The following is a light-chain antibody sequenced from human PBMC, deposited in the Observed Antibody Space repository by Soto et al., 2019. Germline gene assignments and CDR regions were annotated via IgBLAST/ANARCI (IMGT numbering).Light chain of an antibody. CDR3: QQYRSSALFT. Sequence: EIGLTQSPGTLSLSPGERATLSCRASQSVSSSYLAWYQQKPGQAPRLLIYGASSRATGIPDRFSGSGSGTDFTLSISRLEPEDFAVYYCQQYRSSALFTFGPGTKVDIK. J-gene: IGKJ3*01. CDR1: QSVSSSY. CDR2: GAS. V-gene: IGKV3-20*01.